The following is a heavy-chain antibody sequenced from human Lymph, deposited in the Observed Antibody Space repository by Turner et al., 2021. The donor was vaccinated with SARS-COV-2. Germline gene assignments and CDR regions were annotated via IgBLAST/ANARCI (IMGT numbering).Heavy chain of an antibody. D-gene: IGHD1-1*01. J-gene: IGHJ4*02. V-gene: IGHV1-69*10. CDR2: TIPIFGIA. CDR1: GGTFSTYA. CDR3: ARDATGPLGY. Sequence: QVQLVQSGAEVKKPGSSVKVSCKASGGTFSTYAISWVRQAPGQGLEWLGGTIPIFGIASYAQKFQGRVTITADKFTSTAYMELSSLRSEDTDVYYCARDATGPLGYWGRGTLVTVSS.